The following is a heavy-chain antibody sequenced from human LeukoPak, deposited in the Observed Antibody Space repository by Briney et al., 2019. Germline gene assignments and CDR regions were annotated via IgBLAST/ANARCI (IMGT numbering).Heavy chain of an antibody. CDR1: GFTFSSYG. CDR2: IWYDGSNK. Sequence: GRSLRLSCAASGFTFSSYGMHWVRQAPGKGLEWVALIWYDGSNKYYADSVEGRFTISRDNSKNTLYLQMNSLRAEDTAVYYCARDRDYYYMDVWGKGTTVTVSS. V-gene: IGHV3-33*01. J-gene: IGHJ6*03. CDR3: ARDRDYYYMDV.